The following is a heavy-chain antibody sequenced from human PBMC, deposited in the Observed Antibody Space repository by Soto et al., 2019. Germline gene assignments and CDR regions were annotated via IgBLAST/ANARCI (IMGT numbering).Heavy chain of an antibody. V-gene: IGHV1-3*05. CDR3: ARSIVVVTALDY. Sequence: QVQLVQSGAEEKKPGASVKVSCKASGYTFTSYAMHWVRQAPGQRLEWMGWINAGNGNTKYSRKFQGRVNITRDTSASTAYMELSSLRSEDTAVYYCARSIVVVTALDYWGQGTLVTVSS. D-gene: IGHD2-21*02. CDR2: INAGNGNT. J-gene: IGHJ4*02. CDR1: GYTFTSYA.